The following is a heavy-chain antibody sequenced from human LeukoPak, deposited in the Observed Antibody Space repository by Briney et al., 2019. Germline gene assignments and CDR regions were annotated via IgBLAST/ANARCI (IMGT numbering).Heavy chain of an antibody. J-gene: IGHJ4*02. CDR2: ILYDGSNK. Sequence: GGSLRLSCAASGFTFSSYIMHWVRQAPGKGLEWVAVILYDGSNKYYADSVKGRFTISRDNSKNTLYLQMNSLRAEDTAVYYCATPSGSYRHVDYWGQGTLVTVSS. D-gene: IGHD1-26*01. CDR1: GFTFSSYI. V-gene: IGHV3-30-3*01. CDR3: ATPSGSYRHVDY.